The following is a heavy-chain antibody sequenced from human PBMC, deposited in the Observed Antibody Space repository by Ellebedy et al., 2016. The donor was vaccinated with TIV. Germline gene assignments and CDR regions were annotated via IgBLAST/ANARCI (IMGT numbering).Heavy chain of an antibody. CDR1: GFIVRDNY. D-gene: IGHD6-6*01. J-gene: IGHJ6*02. V-gene: IGHV3-53*01. Sequence: GGSLRLSCAASGFIVRDNYMSWVRQAPGKGLEWVSVIYSGGSTYFADSVKGRVTISRDNSKKTLYLEMNSLRAEDTAVYYCARVLGRSSGYGMDVWGQGTTVTVSS. CDR2: IYSGGST. CDR3: ARVLGRSSGYGMDV.